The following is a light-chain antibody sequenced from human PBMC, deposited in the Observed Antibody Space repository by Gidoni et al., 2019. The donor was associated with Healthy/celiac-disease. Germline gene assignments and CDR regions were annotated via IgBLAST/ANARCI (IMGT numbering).Light chain of an antibody. Sequence: DIEMTQSPDSLAVSLGERATINCKSRRSILYSSNNKDYLAWYQQKPGQPPRLLINWASTRESGVPDRFSGSGSGTDFTLTISTLQAEDVAVYYCQQYYSTPWTFGQGTKVEIK. CDR2: WAS. J-gene: IGKJ1*01. V-gene: IGKV4-1*01. CDR1: RSILYSSNNKDY. CDR3: QQYYSTPWT.